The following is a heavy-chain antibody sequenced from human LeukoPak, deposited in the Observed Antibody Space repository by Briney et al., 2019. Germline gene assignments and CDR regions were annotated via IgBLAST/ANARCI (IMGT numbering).Heavy chain of an antibody. J-gene: IGHJ4*02. Sequence: GGSPRLSCTVSGFTVSSNSMSWVRQAPGKGLEWVSFIYSDNTHYSDSVKGRFTISRDNSKNTLYLQMNSLRAEDTAVYYCARRAGAYSHPYDYWGQGTLVTVSS. CDR3: ARRAGAYSHPYDY. CDR2: IYSDNT. D-gene: IGHD4/OR15-4a*01. V-gene: IGHV3-53*01. CDR1: GFTVSSNS.